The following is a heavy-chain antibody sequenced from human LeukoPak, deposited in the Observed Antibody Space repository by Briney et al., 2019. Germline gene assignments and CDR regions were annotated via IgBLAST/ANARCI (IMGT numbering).Heavy chain of an antibody. J-gene: IGHJ4*02. Sequence: GGSLRLSCAASGFTFSSYGMHWVRQAPGKGLEWVAVISYDGSNKYYADSVKGRFTISRDNSKNTLYLQMNSLRAEDTAVYYCAKGGGDFDYWGQGTLVTVSS. V-gene: IGHV3-30*18. CDR1: GFTFSSYG. CDR3: AKGGGDFDY. CDR2: ISYDGSNK. D-gene: IGHD3-16*01.